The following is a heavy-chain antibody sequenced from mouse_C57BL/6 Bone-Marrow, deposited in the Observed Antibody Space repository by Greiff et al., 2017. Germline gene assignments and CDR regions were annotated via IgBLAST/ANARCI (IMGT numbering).Heavy chain of an antibody. Sequence: EVHLVESGAELVRPGASVKLSCTASGFNIKDDYMHWVKQRPEQGLEWIGWIDPENGDTEYASKFQGKATITADTSSNTAYLQLSSLTSEDTAVYYCTTAITTVVAYYYAMDYWGQGTSVTVSS. CDR2: IDPENGDT. CDR1: GFNIKDDY. J-gene: IGHJ4*01. D-gene: IGHD1-1*01. CDR3: TTAITTVVAYYYAMDY. V-gene: IGHV14-4*01.